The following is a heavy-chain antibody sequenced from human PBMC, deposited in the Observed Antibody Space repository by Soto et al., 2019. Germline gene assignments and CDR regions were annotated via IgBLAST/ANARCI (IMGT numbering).Heavy chain of an antibody. Sequence: ASVKVSCKASGYTFTSYYMHWVRQAPGQGLEWMGIINPSGGSTSYAQKFQGRVTMTRDTSTSTVYMELSSLRSEDTAVYYCARPSPVYYYGSGKTPYYYYYGMDVWG. D-gene: IGHD3-10*01. J-gene: IGHJ6*02. CDR1: GYTFTSYY. CDR2: INPSGGST. V-gene: IGHV1-46*01. CDR3: ARPSPVYYYGSGKTPYYYYYGMDV.